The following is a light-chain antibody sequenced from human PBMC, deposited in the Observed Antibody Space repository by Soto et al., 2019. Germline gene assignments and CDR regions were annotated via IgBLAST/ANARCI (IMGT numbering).Light chain of an antibody. Sequence: DIQMTQSPSTLSASVGDRVTITCRASQSVSNWLAWYQQKPGKAPKLLIYTASSLESEVPSRFSGSGSGTEFTLTISSLQPDDFATYYCQQYNAYPLTFGGGTKVEIK. V-gene: IGKV1-5*03. J-gene: IGKJ4*01. CDR2: TAS. CDR1: QSVSNW. CDR3: QQYNAYPLT.